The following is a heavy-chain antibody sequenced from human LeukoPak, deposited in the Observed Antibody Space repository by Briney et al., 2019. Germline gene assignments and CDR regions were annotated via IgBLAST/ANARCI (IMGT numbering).Heavy chain of an antibody. V-gene: IGHV3-21*04. Sequence: GGSLRLSCAASGFNFSSYSMNWVRQAPGKGLEWVSSISSSSSFRYYADSVKGRFTISRDNAKNSLYLQLNSLRAEDTALYYCARKQSTWIQLWHAFDIWGQGTMVTVSS. J-gene: IGHJ3*02. CDR3: ARKQSTWIQLWHAFDI. CDR2: ISSSSSFR. CDR1: GFNFSSYS. D-gene: IGHD5-18*01.